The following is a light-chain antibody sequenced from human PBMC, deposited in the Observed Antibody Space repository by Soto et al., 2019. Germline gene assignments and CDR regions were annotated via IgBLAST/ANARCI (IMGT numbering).Light chain of an antibody. CDR2: KAS. Sequence: DIQMTQSPSTLSGSVGDRVTITCRASQTISSWLAWYQQKPGKAPKLLIYKASTLKSGVPSRFSGSGSGTAYTLTISSLQPADFATYYCQHYNSYSEAFGQGTKVDIK. CDR3: QHYNSYSEA. V-gene: IGKV1-5*03. J-gene: IGKJ1*01. CDR1: QTISSW.